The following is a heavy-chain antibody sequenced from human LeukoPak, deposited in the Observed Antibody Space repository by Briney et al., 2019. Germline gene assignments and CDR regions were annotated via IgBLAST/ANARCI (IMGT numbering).Heavy chain of an antibody. V-gene: IGHV3-30*09. CDR1: GFTFSSYP. J-gene: IGHJ4*02. CDR2: ISYDGTNK. CDR3: ARDRLLITVAGTVDQ. D-gene: IGHD6-19*01. Sequence: PGGSLRLSCAASGFTFSSYPMDWVRQAPGKGLEWGAVISYDGTNKWYADSVQGRFAIPRDNSKNTLYLQMNSLRPEDTAVYYCARDRLLITVAGTVDQWGRGTLVTVSS.